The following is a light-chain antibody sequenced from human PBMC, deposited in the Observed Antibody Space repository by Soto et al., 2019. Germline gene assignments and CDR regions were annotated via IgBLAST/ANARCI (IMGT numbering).Light chain of an antibody. V-gene: IGKV3-20*01. CDR2: GAS. CDR3: QQYGSSPIT. CDR1: QSVSSSY. J-gene: IGKJ5*01. Sequence: EIVMTQSPATLSVSPGEGASLSCRASQSVSSSYLACYQQKPGQAPRLLIYGASSRATGIPDRFSGSGPGTDFTLTISRLEPEDFAVYYCQQYGSSPITFGQGTRLEI.